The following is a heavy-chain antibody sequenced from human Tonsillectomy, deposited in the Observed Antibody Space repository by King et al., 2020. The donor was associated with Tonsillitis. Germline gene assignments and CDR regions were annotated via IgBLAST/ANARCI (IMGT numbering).Heavy chain of an antibody. Sequence: QLVQSGAEVKKPGASVKVSCKASGYTFTSYVINWVRQAPGQGLEWMGWISAYNGNTNYEQNFQGRVTMTTDTSTSTAYMEVRSLRSDDAAVYYCAKMTSYYPDYWFDPWGQGTLVTVSS. J-gene: IGHJ5*02. V-gene: IGHV1-18*01. CDR2: ISAYNGNT. D-gene: IGHD3-9*01. CDR1: GYTFTSYV. CDR3: AKMTSYYPDYWFDP.